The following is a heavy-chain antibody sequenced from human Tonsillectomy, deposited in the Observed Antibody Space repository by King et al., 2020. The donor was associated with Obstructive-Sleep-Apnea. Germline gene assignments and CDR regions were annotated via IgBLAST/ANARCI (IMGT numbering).Heavy chain of an antibody. CDR3: ASKSGWYVYGMDV. CDR2: IIPILGIA. V-gene: IGHV1-69*09. Sequence: QLVQSGAEVKKPGSSVKVSCKASGGTFSSYAIIWVRQAPGQGPELMGRIIPILGIANYAQKFQGRVTITADKSTSTAYMELSSLRSEDTAVYYCASKSGWYVYGMDVWGQGTTVTVSS. J-gene: IGHJ6*02. CDR1: GGTFSSYA. D-gene: IGHD6-19*01.